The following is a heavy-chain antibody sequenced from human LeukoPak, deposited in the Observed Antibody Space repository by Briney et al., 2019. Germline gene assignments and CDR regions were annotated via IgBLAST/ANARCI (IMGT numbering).Heavy chain of an antibody. J-gene: IGHJ4*02. CDR1: GGTFSSHA. D-gene: IGHD3-9*01. V-gene: IGHV1-69*05. CDR3: ARVSDILTGSRYDYYFDY. Sequence: SVKVSCKASGGTFSSHAISWVRQAPGQGLEWMGRIIPIFGTANYAQKFQGRVTITTDESTSTAYMELSSLRSEDTAVYYCARVSDILTGSRYDYYFDYWGQGTLVTVSS. CDR2: IIPIFGTA.